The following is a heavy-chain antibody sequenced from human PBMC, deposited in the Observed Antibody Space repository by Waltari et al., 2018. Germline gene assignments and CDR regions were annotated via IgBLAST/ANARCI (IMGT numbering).Heavy chain of an antibody. CDR2: VNYYGRT. J-gene: IGHJ6*02. CDR3: AGVAPIVPYYGLNV. CDR1: GGSSSVYY. D-gene: IGHD6-6*01. Sequence: QVQLQQWGAGLLRPSETLSLTCAVYGGSSSVYYWSWIRQPPGKGLEWIGEVNYYGRTNYNPSLKSRVTISVDRSKKQFSLKVTSVTAADTALYFCAGVAPIVPYYGLNVWGQGTTVAVSS. V-gene: IGHV4-34*01.